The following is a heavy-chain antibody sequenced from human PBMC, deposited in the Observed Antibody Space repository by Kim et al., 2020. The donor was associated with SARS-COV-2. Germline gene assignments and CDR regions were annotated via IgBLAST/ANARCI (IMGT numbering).Heavy chain of an antibody. CDR1: GGSFSGYY. CDR3: ARGPLPPRDYYGSGSFLDY. J-gene: IGHJ4*02. V-gene: IGHV4-34*01. D-gene: IGHD3-10*01. Sequence: SETLSLTCAVYGGSFSGYYWSWIRQPPGKGLEWIGEINHSGSTNYNPSLKSRVTISVDTSKNQFSLKLSSVTAADTAVYYCARGPLPPRDYYGSGSFLDYWGQGTLVTVSS. CDR2: INHSGST.